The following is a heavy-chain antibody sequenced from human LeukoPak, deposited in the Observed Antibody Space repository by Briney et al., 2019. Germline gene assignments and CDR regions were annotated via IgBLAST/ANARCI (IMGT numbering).Heavy chain of an antibody. J-gene: IGHJ4*02. Sequence: SQTLSLTCTVSGGSISSGSCYWSWIRQPAGKGLEWIGRIYTSGSTNYNPSLKSRVTISVDTSRNQFSLKLSSVTAADTAVYYCARERWLQLDYWGQGTLVTVSS. CDR1: GGSISSGSCY. V-gene: IGHV4-61*02. CDR2: IYTSGST. CDR3: ARERWLQLDY. D-gene: IGHD5-24*01.